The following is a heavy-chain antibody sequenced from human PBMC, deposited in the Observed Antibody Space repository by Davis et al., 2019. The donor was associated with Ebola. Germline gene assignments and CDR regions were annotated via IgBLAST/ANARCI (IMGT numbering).Heavy chain of an antibody. Sequence: GGSLRLSCAASGFTVSSSFMSWVRQAPGKGLDWVSVIYSGGSTYYADSVKGRFTISRDNSKNTLYLQMNSLRAEDTALYYCAKSRGGAYSSVDYWGQGTLATVSS. V-gene: IGHV3-53*01. J-gene: IGHJ4*02. CDR1: GFTVSSSF. CDR3: AKSRGGAYSSVDY. D-gene: IGHD2-21*02. CDR2: IYSGGST.